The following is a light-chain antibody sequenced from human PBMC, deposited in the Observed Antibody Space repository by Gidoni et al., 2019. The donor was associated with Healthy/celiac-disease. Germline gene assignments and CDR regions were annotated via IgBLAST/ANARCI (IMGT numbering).Light chain of an antibody. J-gene: IGKJ3*01. CDR2: DSS. CDR1: QGISNY. V-gene: IGKV1-33*01. Sequence: DIQMTQSPSSLSASVGDRVTITCQASQGISNYLNCYQHKPGKTPKLLIYDSSTLETGVPSRLSGSGAATDFTFTISSLQPEDIATYYCQQYYNRSLITFGPVTKVDIK. CDR3: QQYYNRSLIT.